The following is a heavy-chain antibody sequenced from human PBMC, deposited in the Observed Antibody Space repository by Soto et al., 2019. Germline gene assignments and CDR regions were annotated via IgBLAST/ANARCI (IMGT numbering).Heavy chain of an antibody. Sequence: QVQLVQSGAEVKKPGASVKVSCKASGYTFTGYYMHWVRQAPGQGLEWMGWINPNSGGTNYAQKFQCWVTRTRDTSISTAYMELSRLRSDDTAVYYCARGGAMVNFYDYGMDVWGQGTTVTVSS. V-gene: IGHV1-2*04. CDR2: INPNSGGT. D-gene: IGHD5-18*01. CDR3: ARGGAMVNFYDYGMDV. CDR1: GYTFTGYY. J-gene: IGHJ6*02.